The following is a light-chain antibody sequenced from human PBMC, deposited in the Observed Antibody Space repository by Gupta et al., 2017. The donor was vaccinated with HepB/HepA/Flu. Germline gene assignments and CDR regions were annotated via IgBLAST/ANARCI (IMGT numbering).Light chain of an antibody. V-gene: IGLV2-23*02. CDR1: SSDVGSYNL. J-gene: IGLJ2*01. Sequence: QSALTQPASVSGSPGQSFTIPCTGTSSDVGSYNLVSWYQQHPGKAPKLMIYEVSKRPSGVSNRFSGSKSGNTASLTISGLQAEDEADYYCCSYAGSSTVVFGGGTKLTVL. CDR3: CSYAGSSTVV. CDR2: EVS.